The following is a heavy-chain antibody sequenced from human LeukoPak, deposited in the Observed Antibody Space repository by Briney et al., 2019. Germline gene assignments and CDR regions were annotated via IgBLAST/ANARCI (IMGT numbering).Heavy chain of an antibody. D-gene: IGHD3-22*01. CDR2: IYHSGST. CDR1: GGSISSGGYS. J-gene: IGHJ6*02. V-gene: IGHV4-30-2*01. Sequence: TSQTLSLTCAVSGGSISSGGYSWSWIRQPPGKGLEWIGYIYHSGSTYYNPSLKSRVTISVDRSKNQFSLKLSSVTAADTAVYYCALTGKDSSGYYSFDYYYYGMGVWGQGTTVTVSS. CDR3: ALTGKDSSGYYSFDYYYYGMGV.